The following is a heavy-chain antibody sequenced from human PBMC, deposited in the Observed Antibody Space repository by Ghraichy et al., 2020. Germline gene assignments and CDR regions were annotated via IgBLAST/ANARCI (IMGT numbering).Heavy chain of an antibody. J-gene: IGHJ4*02. CDR3: AKGGPALTLRYFDWPLDY. D-gene: IGHD3-9*01. CDR1: GFTFSSYA. Sequence: GGSLRLSCAASGFTFSSYAMSWVRQAPGKGLEWVSAISGSGGSTYYADSVKGRFTISRDNSKNTLYLQMNSLRAEDTAVYYCAKGGPALTLRYFDWPLDYWGQGTLVTVSS. CDR2: ISGSGGST. V-gene: IGHV3-23*01.